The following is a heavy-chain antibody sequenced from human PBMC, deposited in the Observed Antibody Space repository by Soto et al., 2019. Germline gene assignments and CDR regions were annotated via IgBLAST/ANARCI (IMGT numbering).Heavy chain of an antibody. CDR1: GGSISTFY. CDR3: ARHPRTGYSYYMDV. CDR2: IYYSGST. V-gene: IGHV4-59*08. Sequence: SETLSLTCTVSGGSISTFYWSWIRQPPGKGLEWIGNIYYSGSTNYNPSLESRVTISVDTSKKQFSLKLSSVTAADTAVYYCARHPRTGYSYYMDVWGKGTTVTVSS. J-gene: IGHJ6*03.